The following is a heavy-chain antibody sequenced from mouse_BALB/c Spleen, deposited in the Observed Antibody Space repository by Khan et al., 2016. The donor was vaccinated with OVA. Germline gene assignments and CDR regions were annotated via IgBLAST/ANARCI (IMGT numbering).Heavy chain of an antibody. J-gene: IGHJ3*01. V-gene: IGHV9-3-1*01. CDR3: ARSNGNYWFDY. Sequence: QIQLVQSGPELKKPGETVKISCKASGYTFTDYGMNWVKQAPGKDLKWMGWINTYTGEPTYADDFKGRFAFSLATSASTAYLQINNLKNEDSATYFGARSNGNYWFDYWGQGTLDTVSA. D-gene: IGHD2-1*01. CDR2: INTYTGEP. CDR1: GYTFTDYG.